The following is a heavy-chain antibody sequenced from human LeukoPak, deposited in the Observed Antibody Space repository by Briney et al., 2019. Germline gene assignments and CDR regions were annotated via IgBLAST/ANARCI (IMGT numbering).Heavy chain of an antibody. CDR1: GGTFSSYA. CDR2: IIPIFGTA. CDR3: AGISEGDNWFDP. Sequence: GASVKVSCKASGGTFSSYAISWVRQAPGQGLEWMGGIIPIFGTANYAQKFQGRVTITADESTSTAYMELRSLRSDDTAVYYCAGISEGDNWFDPWGQGTLVTVSS. V-gene: IGHV1-69*13. D-gene: IGHD3-3*02. J-gene: IGHJ5*02.